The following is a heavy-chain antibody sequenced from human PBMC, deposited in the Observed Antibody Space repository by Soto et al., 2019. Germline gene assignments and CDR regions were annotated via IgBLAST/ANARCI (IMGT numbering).Heavy chain of an antibody. D-gene: IGHD3-3*01. V-gene: IGHV4-34*01. CDR2: INHSGST. CDR3: ARGEPRFMEWLLLSEYFDP. CDR1: GGSFSSYY. J-gene: IGHJ5*02. Sequence: SETLSLTCAVYGGSFSSYYWSWIRQPPGKGLEWIGVINHSGSTNYDPSLKGRVTISIDTSKNQVSLTLSSVTAADTAVYYCARGEPRFMEWLLLSEYFDPWGQGTLVTVSS.